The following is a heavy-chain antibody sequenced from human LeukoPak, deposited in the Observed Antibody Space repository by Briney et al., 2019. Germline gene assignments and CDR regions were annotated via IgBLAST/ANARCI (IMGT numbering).Heavy chain of an antibody. V-gene: IGHV3-23*01. CDR2: ISGTGGST. J-gene: IGHJ4*02. CDR3: AKDAGRGATYCEGPFDY. CDR1: GFTFSSYG. Sequence: PGGSLRLSCAASGFTFSSYGMSWIRQAPGKGLEWTSGISGTGGSTYYADSVKGRFTISRDNSKNTLYLQMNSLRAEDTAVYYCAKDAGRGATYCEGPFDYWGQGTLVTVSS. D-gene: IGHD1-26*01.